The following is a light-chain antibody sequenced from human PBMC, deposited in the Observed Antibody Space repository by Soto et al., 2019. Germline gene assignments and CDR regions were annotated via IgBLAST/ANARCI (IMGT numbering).Light chain of an antibody. J-gene: IGKJ1*01. CDR2: DAS. Sequence: DIQMTQSPYTLSASVGDRVTITCRASQSISSWLAWYQQKPGKAPKLLIYDASSLAIGVPSRFSGSGSGTEFTITISSLQHDDFATDYCQQYNSYPLTVGQGTKVEIK. V-gene: IGKV1-5*01. CDR3: QQYNSYPLT. CDR1: QSISSW.